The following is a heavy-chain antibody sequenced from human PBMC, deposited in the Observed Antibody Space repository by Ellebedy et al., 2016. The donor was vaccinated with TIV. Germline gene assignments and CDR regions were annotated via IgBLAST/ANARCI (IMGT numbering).Heavy chain of an antibody. Sequence: GESLKISXAASGFTVSSNYMSWVRQAPGKGLEWVSVIYSDATTYYADSVKGRFTISRDNSKNTLYLQMNSLRAEDTAVYYCANAEFSWAPNAFWRHWGQGTLVTVSS. J-gene: IGHJ4*02. CDR3: ANAEFSWAPNAFWRH. CDR1: GFTVSSNY. V-gene: IGHV3-53*01. D-gene: IGHD3-3*01. CDR2: IYSDATT.